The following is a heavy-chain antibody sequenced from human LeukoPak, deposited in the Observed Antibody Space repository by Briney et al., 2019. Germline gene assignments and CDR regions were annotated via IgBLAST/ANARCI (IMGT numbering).Heavy chain of an antibody. CDR3: ARDDEMATIN. D-gene: IGHD5-24*01. J-gene: IGHJ4*02. CDR1: GGTFSSYA. Sequence: SVKVSCKASGGTFSSYAISWVRQGPGQGLEWMGGIIPIFGTANYAQKFQGRVTITADESTSTAYMELSSLRSEDTAVYYCARDDEMATINWGQGTLVTVSS. CDR2: IIPIFGTA. V-gene: IGHV1-69*01.